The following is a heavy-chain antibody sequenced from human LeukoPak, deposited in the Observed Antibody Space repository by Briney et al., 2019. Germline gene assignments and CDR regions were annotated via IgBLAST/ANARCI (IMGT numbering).Heavy chain of an antibody. CDR1: GFTFSSYA. Sequence: PGGSLRLSCAASGFTFSSYAMSWVRQAPGKGLEWVSAISGSGDSTYYADSVKGRFTISRDNSKNTLYLQMNSLRAEDTAVYYCGVDIVVVPGAPNWFDPWGQGTLVTVSS. CDR3: GVDIVVVPGAPNWFDP. CDR2: ISGSGDST. D-gene: IGHD2-2*01. J-gene: IGHJ5*02. V-gene: IGHV3-23*01.